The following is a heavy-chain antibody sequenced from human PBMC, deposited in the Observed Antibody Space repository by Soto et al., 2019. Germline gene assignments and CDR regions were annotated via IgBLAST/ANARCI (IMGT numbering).Heavy chain of an antibody. CDR2: IGGSTGIT. V-gene: IGHV3-23*01. D-gene: IGHD4-17*01. CDR1: GFTFGTYA. Sequence: GGSLRLSCAASGFTFGTYAMTWVRQAPGKGLEWVSTIGGSTGITGYADSVKGRFTISRDNSKNMLFLQMNSLRAEDTAVYYCAKDLPDYGDYLVGYWGQGTLVTVSS. J-gene: IGHJ4*02. CDR3: AKDLPDYGDYLVGY.